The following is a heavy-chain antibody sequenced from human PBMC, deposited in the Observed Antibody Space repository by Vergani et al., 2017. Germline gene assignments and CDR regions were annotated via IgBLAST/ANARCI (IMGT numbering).Heavy chain of an antibody. Sequence: QVQLQESGPGLVKPSQTLSLTCTVSGSSINSHNYYWSWIRQPAGKGLEWIGRIHTSGSTNYNPSLKSRVTMSEDTSKNQFSLNLTSVTAADTAVYFCARGSCLGGSCYKSLLDYWGQGILVTVSS. V-gene: IGHV4-61*02. D-gene: IGHD2-15*01. CDR3: ARGSCLGGSCYKSLLDY. CDR1: GSSINSHNYY. CDR2: IHTSGST. J-gene: IGHJ4*02.